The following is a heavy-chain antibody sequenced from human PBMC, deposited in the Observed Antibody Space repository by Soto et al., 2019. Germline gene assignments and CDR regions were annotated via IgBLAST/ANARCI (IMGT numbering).Heavy chain of an antibody. CDR2: ISPGSRYP. CDR1: GFTFGDSY. CDR3: VRGGGGGLFDP. V-gene: IGHV3-11*06. J-gene: IGHJ5*02. Sequence: LLLSCAVSGFTFGDSYMSWIRQAPGKGLEWLSYISPGSRYPAYADSVKGRFTISRDNAKRSLYLQMMSLTAEDTAIYYCVRGGGGGLFDPWGQGTMVTVSS. D-gene: IGHD2-15*01.